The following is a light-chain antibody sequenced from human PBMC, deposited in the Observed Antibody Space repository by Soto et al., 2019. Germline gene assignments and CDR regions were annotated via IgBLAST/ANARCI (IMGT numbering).Light chain of an antibody. CDR2: SNT. Sequence: QSALTQPPTASGTPGQRVTIFCSGNSFNIGTNNVNWYQQLPGTAPKLLVHSNTERPSGVPDRFSGSKSGTSASLAISGLQSEDEADYYCAAWDDSLNSYVFGIGTKAPS. V-gene: IGLV1-44*01. CDR1: SFNIGTNN. CDR3: AAWDDSLNSYV. J-gene: IGLJ1*01.